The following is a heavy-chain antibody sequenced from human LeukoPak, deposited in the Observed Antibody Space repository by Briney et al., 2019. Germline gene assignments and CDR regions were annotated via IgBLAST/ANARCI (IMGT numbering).Heavy chain of an antibody. CDR1: GGSISSSSYY. D-gene: IGHD3-10*01. CDR2: IYYSGST. J-gene: IGHJ4*02. CDR3: ASVIYGSGIPGY. Sequence: SETLSLTGTVSGGSISSSSYYWGWIRQPPGKGLEWIGSIYYSGSTYYNPSLKSRVTISVDTSKNQFSLKLSSVTAADTAVYYCASVIYGSGIPGYWGQGTLVTVSS. V-gene: IGHV4-39*01.